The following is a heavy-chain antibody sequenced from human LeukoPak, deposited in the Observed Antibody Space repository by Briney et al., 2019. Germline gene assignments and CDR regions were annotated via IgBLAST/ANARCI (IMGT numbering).Heavy chain of an antibody. J-gene: IGHJ4*02. CDR1: GFTFSSYA. Sequence: GGSLRLSCAASGFTFSSYAMHWVRQALGKGLEWVAVISYDGSNKYYADSVKGRFTISRDNSKNTLYLQMNSLRAEDTAVYYCARDLTFGGVIVYYFDYWGQGTLVTVSS. CDR2: ISYDGSNK. D-gene: IGHD3-16*02. V-gene: IGHV3-30-3*01. CDR3: ARDLTFGGVIVYYFDY.